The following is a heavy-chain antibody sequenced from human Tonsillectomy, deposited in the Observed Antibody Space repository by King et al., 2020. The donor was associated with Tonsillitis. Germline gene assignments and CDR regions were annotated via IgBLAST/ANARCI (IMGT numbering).Heavy chain of an antibody. Sequence: QLQESGPGLVKPSETLSLTCTVSGDSVSSYYWSWIRQPAGKGLEWIGRIYTSGSTNYNPSLKSRVTMSVDTSKNQFSLKLSSVTAADTAVYYCARLGITMVRGVNAFDIWGQGTMVTVSS. J-gene: IGHJ3*02. CDR2: IYTSGST. V-gene: IGHV4-4*07. D-gene: IGHD3-10*01. CDR1: GDSVSSYY. CDR3: ARLGITMVRGVNAFDI.